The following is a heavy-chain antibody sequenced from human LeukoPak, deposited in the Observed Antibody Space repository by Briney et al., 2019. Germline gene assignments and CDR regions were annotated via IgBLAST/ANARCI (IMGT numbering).Heavy chain of an antibody. CDR1: GFTFDDYA. CDR3: AKDPPQYSYGYFDY. J-gene: IGHJ4*02. V-gene: IGHV3-43*02. CDR2: ISGDGGST. Sequence: GGSLRLSCAASGFTFDDYAMHWVRQAPGKGLEWASLISGDGGSTYYADSVKGRFTISRDNSKNSLYLQMNSLRTEDTALYYCAKDPPQYSYGYFDYWGQGTLVTVSS. D-gene: IGHD5-18*01.